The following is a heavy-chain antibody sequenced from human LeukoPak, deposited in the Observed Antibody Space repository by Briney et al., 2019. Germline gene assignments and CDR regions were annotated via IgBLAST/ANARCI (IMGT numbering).Heavy chain of an antibody. CDR2: ISGSGGST. CDR3: GTVVVVAATHPDY. CDR1: GFTFSSYG. V-gene: IGHV3-23*01. Sequence: PGGSLRLSCTASGFTFSSYGMSWVRQAPGKGLEWVSAISGSGGSTYYADSVKGRFTISRDNSKNTLYLQMNSLRAEDTAVYYCGTVVVVAATHPDYWGQGTLVTVSS. J-gene: IGHJ4*02. D-gene: IGHD2-15*01.